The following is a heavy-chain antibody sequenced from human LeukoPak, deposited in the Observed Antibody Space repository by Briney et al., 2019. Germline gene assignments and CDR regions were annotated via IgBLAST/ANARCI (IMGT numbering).Heavy chain of an antibody. CDR2: INPSGGGT. CDR1: GYTLTELS. V-gene: IGHV1-46*01. Sequence: EASVKVSCKVSGYTLTELSMHWVRQAPGQGLEWMGMINPSGGGTSYAQKFQGRVTMTRDTSTRTVYMEVSSLKPEDTAVYYCARQGAYSSAIGMGYWGQGTLVTVSS. D-gene: IGHD6-19*01. J-gene: IGHJ4*02. CDR3: ARQGAYSSAIGMGY.